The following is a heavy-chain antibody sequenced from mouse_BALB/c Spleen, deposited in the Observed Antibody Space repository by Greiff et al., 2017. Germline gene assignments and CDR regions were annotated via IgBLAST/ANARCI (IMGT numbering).Heavy chain of an antibody. D-gene: IGHD1-1*01. CDR2: IYPGDGDT. CDR1: GYAFSSYW. V-gene: IGHV1-80*01. CDR3: ARGDNYYGSSYAMDY. J-gene: IGHJ4*01. Sequence: VQLQQSGAELVRPGSSVKISCKASGYAFSSYWMNWVKQRPGQGLEWIGQIYPGDGDTNYNGKFKGKATLTADKSSSTAYMQLSSLTSEDSAVYFCARGDNYYGSSYAMDYWGQGTSVTVSS.